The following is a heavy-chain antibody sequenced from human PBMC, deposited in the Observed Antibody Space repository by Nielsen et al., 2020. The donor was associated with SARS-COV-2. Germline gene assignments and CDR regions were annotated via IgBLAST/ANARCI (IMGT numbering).Heavy chain of an antibody. V-gene: IGHV3-74*01. Sequence: GGSLRLSCEASGFTFSSYWMHWVRQAPGKGLVWVSRINSDGSFTSYADSVKGRFTISRDNAKNTLYLQMNSLRDEDTAVYYCARETLDHTSSFVDYWGQGTLVTVSS. CDR2: INSDGSFT. D-gene: IGHD2-2*01. CDR3: ARETLDHTSSFVDY. CDR1: GFTFSSYW. J-gene: IGHJ4*01.